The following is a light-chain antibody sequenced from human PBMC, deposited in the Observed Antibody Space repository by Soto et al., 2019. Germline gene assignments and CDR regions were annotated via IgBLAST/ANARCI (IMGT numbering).Light chain of an antibody. CDR3: QQRHMWPIT. CDR1: QSIRSH. Sequence: EIGMTQSAASLPVSPGEGATLXCRASQSIRSHLAWCQQKPGQPPRFLIYRASTRAPGSPARFSGSGSGTEFTRTISSLQSEDSAVYYCQQRHMWPITFGQGTRLEI. V-gene: IGKV3-15*01. J-gene: IGKJ5*01. CDR2: RAS.